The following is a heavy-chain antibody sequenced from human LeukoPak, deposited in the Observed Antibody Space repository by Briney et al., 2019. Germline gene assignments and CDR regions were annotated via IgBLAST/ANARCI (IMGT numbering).Heavy chain of an antibody. Sequence: PGGSLRLSCAASGFTFSSYWMHWVRQAPGKGLVWVSRFNSDGSITSYADSVKGRFTISRDNAKNTLYLQMNRLRAEDTAVYYCVRGITSGHDWGFGYWGQGTLVTVSS. CDR2: FNSDGSIT. J-gene: IGHJ4*02. V-gene: IGHV3-74*01. CDR3: VRGITSGHDWGFGY. CDR1: GFTFSSYW. D-gene: IGHD5-12*01.